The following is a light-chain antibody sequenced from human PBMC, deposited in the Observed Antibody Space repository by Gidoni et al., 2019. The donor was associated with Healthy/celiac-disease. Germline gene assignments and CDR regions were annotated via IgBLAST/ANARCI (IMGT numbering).Light chain of an antibody. J-gene: IGKJ1*01. CDR1: QGISNY. CDR2: AAS. CDR3: QKYNSAPWT. Sequence: EIQMTQSPSSLSASGGDRVTITCRASQGISNYLAWYQQKPGKVPKLLIYAASTWQSGVPSRFSGSGSGTDFTLTISSLQPEDVATYYCQKYNSAPWTFXQXTKVEIK. V-gene: IGKV1-27*01.